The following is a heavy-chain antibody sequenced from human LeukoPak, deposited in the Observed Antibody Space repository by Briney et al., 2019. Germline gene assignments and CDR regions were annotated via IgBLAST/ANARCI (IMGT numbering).Heavy chain of an antibody. J-gene: IGHJ4*02. Sequence: GGSLRLSRRASGFTFSRAAISCVRQAPGKGLEWVSAISGSAISGSGGRTYYADSVKGRFTISRNNSKNTLYLLMNNLRAEDTAVYYCAKPDRQDAIVGYYFDYWGQGTLVTVSS. CDR3: AKPDRQDAIVGYYFDY. CDR1: GFTFSRAA. V-gene: IGHV3-23*01. CDR2: ISGSAISGSGGRT. D-gene: IGHD2-8*01.